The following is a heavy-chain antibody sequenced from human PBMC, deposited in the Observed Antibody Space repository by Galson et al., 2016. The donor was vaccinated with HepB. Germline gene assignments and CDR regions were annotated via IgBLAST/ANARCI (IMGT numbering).Heavy chain of an antibody. V-gene: IGHV1-2*02. CDR2: IDLNSGGT. Sequence: SVKVSCKASGYFFTGYYIHWVRHVPGHGLEWLGRIDLNSGGTEFAQKFQGRVTMTRDTSIRTAYMELSRLRSDDTALFYCARGGGPLTSYYGMDVWGTGTTVTVSS. CDR3: ARGGGPLTSYYGMDV. CDR1: GYFFTGYY. J-gene: IGHJ6*04. D-gene: IGHD3-10*01.